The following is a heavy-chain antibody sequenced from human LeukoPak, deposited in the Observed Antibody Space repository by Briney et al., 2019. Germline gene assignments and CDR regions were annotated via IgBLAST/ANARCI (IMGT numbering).Heavy chain of an antibody. CDR2: IIPIFGTA. J-gene: IGHJ6*02. CDR1: GGTFSSYA. Sequence: SVKVSCKASGGTFSSYAISWVRQAPGQGLEWMGGIIPIFGTANYAQKFQGRVTITADESTSTAYMELSSLRSEDTAVYYCARDPYGAPGDYYNGMDVWGQGTTVTVSS. V-gene: IGHV1-69*13. CDR3: ARDPYGAPGDYYNGMDV. D-gene: IGHD4-17*01.